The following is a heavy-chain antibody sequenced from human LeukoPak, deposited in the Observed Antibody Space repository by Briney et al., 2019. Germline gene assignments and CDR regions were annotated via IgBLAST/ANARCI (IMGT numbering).Heavy chain of an antibody. CDR3: ARDLRARERWLQFDS. Sequence: GGSLRLSCAASGFTFSSYSMNWVRQAPGKRLEWVANIKQDGSEKYYVDSVKGRFTISRDNAKNSLYLQMNSLRAEDTAMYYCARDLRARERWLQFDSWGQGTLVTVSS. V-gene: IGHV3-7*01. D-gene: IGHD5-24*01. J-gene: IGHJ4*02. CDR2: IKQDGSEK. CDR1: GFTFSSYS.